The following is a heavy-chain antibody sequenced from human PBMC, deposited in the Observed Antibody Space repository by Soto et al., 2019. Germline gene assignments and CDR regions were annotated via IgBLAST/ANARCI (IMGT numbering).Heavy chain of an antibody. J-gene: IGHJ4*02. V-gene: IGHV3-33*01. CDR1: GFTFSSYG. D-gene: IGHD3-10*01. CDR3: AREHMVRGVIPYYFDY. Sequence: QVQLVESGGGVVQPGRSLRLSCAASGFTFSSYGMHWVHQAPGKGLEWVAVIWYDGSNKYYEDSVKGRFTISRDNSKNTLYLQMNSLRAEDTAVYYCAREHMVRGVIPYYFDYWGQGTLVTVSS. CDR2: IWYDGSNK.